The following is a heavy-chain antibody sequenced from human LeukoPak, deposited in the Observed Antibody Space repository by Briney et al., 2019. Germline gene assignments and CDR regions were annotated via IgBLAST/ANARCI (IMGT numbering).Heavy chain of an antibody. V-gene: IGHV1-69*13. CDR2: IIPIFGTA. D-gene: IGHD2-2*01. Sequence: SVKVSCKAAGGTFSSYAISWVRQAPGQGLEWMGGIIPIFGTANYAQKFQGRVTITADESTSTAYMELSSLRPEDTAVYYCASPSHHFNIEVVPEYLDDAFDIWGQGTMVTVSS. CDR3: ASPSHHFNIEVVPEYLDDAFDI. CDR1: GGTFSSYA. J-gene: IGHJ3*02.